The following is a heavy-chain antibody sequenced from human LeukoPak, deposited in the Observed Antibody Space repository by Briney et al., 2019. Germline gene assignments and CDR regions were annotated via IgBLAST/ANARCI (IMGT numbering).Heavy chain of an antibody. J-gene: IGHJ6*02. CDR2: VYSGGST. Sequence: GGSLRLSCAASGCTVSTSYMSWVCQAPGKGLEWVSVVYSGGSTNYADCVKCRFTISRDNSKNTLYIQMSSLRAEDTAVYYCARHFGVISKGVYYYYYGLDVWGQGTTVTVSS. CDR3: ARHFGVISKGVYYYYYGLDV. CDR1: GCTVSTSY. V-gene: IGHV3-66*04. D-gene: IGHD3-3*01.